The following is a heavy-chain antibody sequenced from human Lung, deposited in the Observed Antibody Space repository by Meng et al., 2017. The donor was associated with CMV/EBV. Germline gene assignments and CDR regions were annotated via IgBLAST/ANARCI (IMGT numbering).Heavy chain of an antibody. CDR3: GRVVASAQLPPLYV. V-gene: IGHV1-2*02. CDR1: GYTFTGYY. D-gene: IGHD1-1*01. J-gene: IGHJ6*02. Sequence: SVKVSXKALGYTFTGYYVHWLRQAPGQGLEWRGWINPITGATKYAQKFQGRVTMTRDTSISTAYMDLSRLTSDDAAIYYCGRVVASAQLPPLYVWGQGTTVTVSS. CDR2: INPITGAT.